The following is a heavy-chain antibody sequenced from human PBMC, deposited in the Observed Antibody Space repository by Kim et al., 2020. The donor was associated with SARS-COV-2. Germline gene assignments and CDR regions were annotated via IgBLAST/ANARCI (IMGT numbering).Heavy chain of an antibody. CDR3: ARQDRTENFDY. Sequence: RCRPSVQGQVTIAADKSISAAYLQWSSLKASDTAMYYCARQDRTENFDYWGQGTLVTVSS. V-gene: IGHV5-51*01. J-gene: IGHJ4*02.